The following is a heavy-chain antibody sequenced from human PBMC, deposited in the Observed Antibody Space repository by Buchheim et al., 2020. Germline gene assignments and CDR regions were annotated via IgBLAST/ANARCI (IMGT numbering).Heavy chain of an antibody. V-gene: IGHV4-39*01. Sequence: QLQLQESGPGLVKPSETLSLTCTVSGGSISSSSYYWGWIRQPPGKGLEWIGSIYYSGSTYYNPSLKSRVTISVDTSKNTLSLKLSSVTAADTAVYYCARTRFLEWFAWGYYFDYWGQGTL. CDR3: ARTRFLEWFAWGYYFDY. CDR1: GGSISSSSYY. CDR2: IYYSGST. J-gene: IGHJ4*02. D-gene: IGHD3-3*01.